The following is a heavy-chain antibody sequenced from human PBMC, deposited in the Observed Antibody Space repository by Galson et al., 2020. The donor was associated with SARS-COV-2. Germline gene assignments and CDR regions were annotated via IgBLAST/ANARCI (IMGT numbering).Heavy chain of an antibody. CDR2: IIPMLNTT. D-gene: IGHD3-10*01. CDR3: ARIASKIGSDF. V-gene: IGHV1-69*08. CDR1: GGTFSSYT. Sequence: SVKVSCKASGGTFSSYTLSWVRQAPGQGLQWLGRIIPMLNTTYYAQHLQGRLTITADESTSTTDMELTSLRSDDTAIYYCARIASKIGSDFWGQGTLVTVSS. J-gene: IGHJ4*02.